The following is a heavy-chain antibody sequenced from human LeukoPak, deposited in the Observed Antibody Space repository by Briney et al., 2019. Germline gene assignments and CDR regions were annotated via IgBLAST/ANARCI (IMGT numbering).Heavy chain of an antibody. CDR3: ARGRCSSTSCYAGGYYYYYYMDV. J-gene: IGHJ6*03. V-gene: IGHV1-69*06. CDR1: GGTFSSYA. CDR2: IMPIFDTA. D-gene: IGHD2-2*01. Sequence: SVKVSCKASGGTFSSYAISWVRQAPGQGLEWMGGIMPIFDTANYAQKFQGRVTITADKSTSTAYMELSSPRPEDTAVYYCARGRCSSTSCYAGGYYYYYYMDVWGKGTTVTVSS.